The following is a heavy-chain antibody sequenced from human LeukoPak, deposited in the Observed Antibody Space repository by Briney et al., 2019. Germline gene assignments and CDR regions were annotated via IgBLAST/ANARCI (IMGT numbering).Heavy chain of an antibody. J-gene: IGHJ4*02. CDR3: AKAGDSSSWYNFDY. D-gene: IGHD6-13*01. CDR2: ISYDGSNK. CDR1: GFTFSSYG. Sequence: GRSLRLSCAASGFTFSSYGMHWVRQAPGKGLEWVAVISYDGSNKYYAGSVKGRFTISRDNSKNTLYLQMNSLRAEDTAVYYCAKAGDSSSWYNFDYWGQGTLVTVSS. V-gene: IGHV3-30*18.